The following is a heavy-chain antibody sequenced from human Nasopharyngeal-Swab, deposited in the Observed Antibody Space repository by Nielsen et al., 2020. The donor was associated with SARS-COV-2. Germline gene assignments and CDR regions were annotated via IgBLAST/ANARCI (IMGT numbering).Heavy chain of an antibody. D-gene: IGHD2-2*01. V-gene: IGHV4-39*01. CDR1: GGSIISSTSY. CDR2: IFHIGSP. Sequence: SETLSLTCAVSGGSIISSTSYWGWIRQPPGKGLEWIGTIFHIGSPYYNPSLESRVTISVDTSKNQFSLKLSSVTAADTAVYYCARRTASRFDYWGQGTLVTVSS. CDR3: ARRTASRFDY. J-gene: IGHJ4*02.